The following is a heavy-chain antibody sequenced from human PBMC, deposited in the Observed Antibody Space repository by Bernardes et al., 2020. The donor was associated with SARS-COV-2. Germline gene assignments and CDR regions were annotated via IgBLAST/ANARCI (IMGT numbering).Heavy chain of an antibody. D-gene: IGHD3-16*01. V-gene: IGHV1-8*01. CDR1: GYSFTSYD. CDR2: MNPNSGNT. J-gene: IGHJ4*02. CDR3: ARRGWGLAVFPDY. Sequence: ASVKVSCKASGYSFTSYDINWVRQATGQGLEWMGWMNPNSGNTGYAQKFQGRVTMTRDTSISTAYMELSSLRSEDTAVYFCARRGWGLAVFPDYWGPGTLVTVSS.